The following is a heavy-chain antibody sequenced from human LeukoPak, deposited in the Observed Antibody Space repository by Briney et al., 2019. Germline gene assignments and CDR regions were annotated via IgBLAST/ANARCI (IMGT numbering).Heavy chain of an antibody. V-gene: IGHV3-30*18. D-gene: IGHD3-22*01. CDR2: ISYDGSRK. J-gene: IGHJ3*02. Sequence: GRSLRLSCAASGFTFSNYGMHWVRQAPGKGLEWVAVISYDGSRKYYADSVKGRFTISRDNSKNTLYLQMNSLRAEDTAVYYCAKAAVTMIVGDAFDIWGQGTMVTVSS. CDR1: GFTFSNYG. CDR3: AKAAVTMIVGDAFDI.